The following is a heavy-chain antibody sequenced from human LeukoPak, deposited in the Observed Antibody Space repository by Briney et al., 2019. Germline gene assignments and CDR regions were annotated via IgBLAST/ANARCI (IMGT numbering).Heavy chain of an antibody. D-gene: IGHD3-22*01. V-gene: IGHV4-38-2*02. CDR1: GYSISSGYY. CDR2: IYHSGST. J-gene: IGHJ4*02. Sequence: SKTLSLTCTVSGYSISSGYYWGWIRQPPVKGLEWIGSIYHSGSTYYNPSLKSRVTISVDTSKNQFSLKLSSVTAADTAVYYCARVVITYYFDYWGPGTLVTVSS. CDR3: ARVVITYYFDY.